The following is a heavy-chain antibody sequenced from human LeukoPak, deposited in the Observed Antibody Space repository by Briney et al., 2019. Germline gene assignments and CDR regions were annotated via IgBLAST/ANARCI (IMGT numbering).Heavy chain of an antibody. CDR2: IYPGDSDT. CDR1: GYSFTSYW. J-gene: IGHJ4*02. Sequence: GESLKISCKGSGYSFTSYWIGWVRPMPGKGLEWMGIIYPGDSDTRYSPSFQGQVTISADKSISTAYLQWSSLKASDTAMYYCASSGSSSSSYFDYWGQGTLVTVSS. V-gene: IGHV5-51*01. CDR3: ASSGSSSSSYFDY. D-gene: IGHD6-6*01.